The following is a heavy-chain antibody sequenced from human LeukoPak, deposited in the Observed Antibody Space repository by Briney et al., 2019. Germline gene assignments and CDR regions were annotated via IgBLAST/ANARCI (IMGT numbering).Heavy chain of an antibody. CDR3: ARKVVAATTDLNWFDP. V-gene: IGHV4-39*07. CDR2: IYYSGST. J-gene: IGHJ5*02. Sequence: SETLSLTCTVSGGSISSSSYYWGWIRQPPGKGLEWIGSIYYSGSTYYNPSLKSRVTISVDTSKNQFSLKLSSVTAADTAVYYCARKVVAATTDLNWFDPWGQGTLVTVSS. D-gene: IGHD2-15*01. CDR1: GGSISSSSYY.